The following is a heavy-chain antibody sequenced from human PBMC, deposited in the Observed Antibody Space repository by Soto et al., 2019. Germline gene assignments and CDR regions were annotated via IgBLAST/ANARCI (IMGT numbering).Heavy chain of an antibody. Sequence: EVQLVESGGGLIQPGGSLRLSCAASGFTFSSNDMNWVRQAPGKGLEWVSLIYSGGSTYYADSVKGRFTISRDNSKNTLYLQMSSLRAEDTAVYYCATRPLLPGAPWGQGTWSPSLQ. V-gene: IGHV3-53*01. CDR2: IYSGGST. CDR3: ATRPLLPGAP. J-gene: IGHJ3*01. CDR1: GFTFSSND. D-gene: IGHD3-22*01.